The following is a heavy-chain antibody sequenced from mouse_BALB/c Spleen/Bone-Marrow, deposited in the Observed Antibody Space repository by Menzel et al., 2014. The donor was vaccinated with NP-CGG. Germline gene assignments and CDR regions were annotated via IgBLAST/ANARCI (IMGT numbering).Heavy chain of an antibody. CDR2: IDPSDSET. V-gene: IGHV1-69*02. Sequence: QVQLKESGAELVKPGAPVKLSCKASGYTFTSYWMNWVKQRPGRGLEWIGRIDPSDSETHYNQKFKDKATLTVDKSSSTAYIQLSSLTSEDSAVYYYARNWVYFDYWGQGTTLTVSS. CDR1: GYTFTSYW. J-gene: IGHJ2*01. D-gene: IGHD4-1*01. CDR3: ARNWVYFDY.